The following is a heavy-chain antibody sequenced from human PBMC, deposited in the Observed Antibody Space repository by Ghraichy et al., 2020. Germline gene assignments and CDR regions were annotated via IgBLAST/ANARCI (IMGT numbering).Heavy chain of an antibody. CDR1: GGTFSSYA. CDR3: ARNPGASHHYYYGMDV. J-gene: IGHJ6*02. CDR2: IIPIFGTA. Sequence: VKVSCKASGGTFSSYAISWVRQAPGQGLEWMGGIIPIFGTANYAQKFQGRVTITADESTSTAYMELSSLRSEDTAVYYCARNPGASHHYYYGMDVWGQGTTVTVSS. D-gene: IGHD1-26*01. V-gene: IGHV1-69*13.